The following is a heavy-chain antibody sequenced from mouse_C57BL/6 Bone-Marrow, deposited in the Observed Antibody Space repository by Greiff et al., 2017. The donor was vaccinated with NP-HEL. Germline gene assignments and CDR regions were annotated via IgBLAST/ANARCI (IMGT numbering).Heavy chain of an antibody. Sequence: DVKLQESGPGLVKPSQSLSLTCSVTGYSITSGYYWNWIRQFPGNKLEWMGYISYDGSNNYNPSLKNRISITRDTSKNQFFLKLNSVTTEDTATYYCARRIGGFAYWGQGTLVTVSA. D-gene: IGHD2-14*01. J-gene: IGHJ3*01. V-gene: IGHV3-6*01. CDR1: GYSITSGYY. CDR3: ARRIGGFAY. CDR2: ISYDGSN.